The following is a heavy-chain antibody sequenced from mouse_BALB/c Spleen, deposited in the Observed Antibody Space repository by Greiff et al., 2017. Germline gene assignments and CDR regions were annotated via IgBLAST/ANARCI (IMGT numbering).Heavy chain of an antibody. CDR2: IYPGSGNT. J-gene: IGHJ3*01. CDR3: ARGTQFAY. V-gene: IGHV1-77*01. D-gene: IGHD3-3*01. CDR1: GYTFTDYY. Sequence: QVQLQQSGAELARPGASVKLSCKASGYTFTDYYINWVKQRTGQGLEWIGEIYPGSGNTYYNEKFKGKATLTADKSSSTAYMQLSSLTSEDSAVYFCARGTQFAYWGQGTLVTVSA.